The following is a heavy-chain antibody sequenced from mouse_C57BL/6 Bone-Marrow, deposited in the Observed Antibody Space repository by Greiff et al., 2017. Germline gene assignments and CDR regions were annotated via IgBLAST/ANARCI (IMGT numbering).Heavy chain of an antibody. J-gene: IGHJ4*01. CDR3: ARSGDGYYERDAMDY. CDR2: IYPRAGST. D-gene: IGHD2-3*01. Sequence: QVQLQQSGPELVKPGASVKLSCKASGYTFTSYDINWVKQRPGQGLEWIGWIYPRAGSTKYNEKFKGKATLTVDTSSSTAYMELHSLTSEDSAVYFCARSGDGYYERDAMDYWGQGTSVTVSS. CDR1: GYTFTSYD. V-gene: IGHV1-85*01.